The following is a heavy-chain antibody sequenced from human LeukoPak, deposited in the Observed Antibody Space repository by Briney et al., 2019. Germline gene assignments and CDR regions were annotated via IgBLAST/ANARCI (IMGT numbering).Heavy chain of an antibody. Sequence: PSETLSLTCTVSGGSISSYYWSWIRQPPGKGLERIGYIYYSGSTNYNPSLKSRVTISVDTSKTQFSLKLSSVTAADTAVYYCAREVAAAVDNWFDPWGQGTLVTVSS. V-gene: IGHV4-59*01. CDR1: GGSISSYY. CDR3: AREVAAAVDNWFDP. D-gene: IGHD6-13*01. CDR2: IYYSGST. J-gene: IGHJ5*02.